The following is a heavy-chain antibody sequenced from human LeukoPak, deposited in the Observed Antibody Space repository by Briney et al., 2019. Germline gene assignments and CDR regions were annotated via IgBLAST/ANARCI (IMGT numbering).Heavy chain of an antibody. D-gene: IGHD3-16*02. V-gene: IGHV4-39*07. CDR1: GGSISSSSYD. J-gene: IGHJ5*02. CDR2: IYYSGST. CDR3: ARDENGYVWGSFRA. Sequence: SETLSLTCTVSGGSISSSSYDWGWIRQPPGKGLEWIGNIYYSGSTYYNPSLESRVTMSLDTSKNQFSLKLSSVTAADTAVYYCARDENGYVWGSFRAWGQGTLVTVSS.